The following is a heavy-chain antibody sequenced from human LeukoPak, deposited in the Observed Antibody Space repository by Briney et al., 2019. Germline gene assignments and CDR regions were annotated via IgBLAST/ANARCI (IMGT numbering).Heavy chain of an antibody. CDR2: ISSSSSYI. CDR1: GFTFSSYS. D-gene: IGHD3-10*01. J-gene: IGHJ5*02. Sequence: PGGSLRLSCAASGFTFSSYSMNWVRRAPGKGLEWVSSISSSSSYIYYADSVKGRFTISRDSAKNSLYLQMNSLRAEDTAVYYYARDRDGSGSYYNVATGWFDPWGQGTLVTVSS. CDR3: ARDRDGSGSYYNVATGWFDP. V-gene: IGHV3-21*01.